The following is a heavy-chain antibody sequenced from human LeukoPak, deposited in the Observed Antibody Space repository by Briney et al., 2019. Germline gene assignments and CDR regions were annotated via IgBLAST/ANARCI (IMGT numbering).Heavy chain of an antibody. V-gene: IGHV4-30-4*08. CDR3: ARVRRVQLWLMGYYYYYMDV. Sequence: SQTLSLTCTVSGGSISRGDYYWSWIRQPPGKGREWYGYIYYSGSTYYNPSLKSRVTISVDTSKNQFSLKLSSVTAADTAVYYCARVRRVQLWLMGYYYYYMDVWGKGTTVTVSS. J-gene: IGHJ6*03. CDR2: IYYSGST. D-gene: IGHD5-18*01. CDR1: GGSISRGDYY.